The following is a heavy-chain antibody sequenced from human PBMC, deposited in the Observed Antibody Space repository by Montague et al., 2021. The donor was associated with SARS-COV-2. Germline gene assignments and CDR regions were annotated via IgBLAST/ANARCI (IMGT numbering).Heavy chain of an antibody. CDR1: GFTFSSYG. D-gene: IGHD1-26*01. J-gene: IGHJ6*02. CDR3: AREGIVGATSGMDV. Sequence: SLRLSLAASGFTFSSYGMHWVRQAPGKGLEWVAVIWYDGSNKYYADSVKGRFTISRDNSKNTLYLQMNSLRAEDTAVYYCAREGIVGATSGMDVWGQGTTVTVSS. CDR2: IWYDGSNK. V-gene: IGHV3-33*01.